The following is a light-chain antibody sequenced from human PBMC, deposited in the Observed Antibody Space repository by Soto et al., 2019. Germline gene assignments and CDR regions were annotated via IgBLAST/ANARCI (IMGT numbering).Light chain of an antibody. CDR2: EVT. CDR3: SSYAGSTI. CDR1: SSDVGGYDF. V-gene: IGLV2-8*01. Sequence: QSALTQPPSASGSPGQSVTISCTGTSSDVGGYDFVSWYQQHPGKAPKLVIYEVTRRPSGVPDRCSGSKSGNTASLTVSGLQAEDEAVYYCSSYAGSTIFGGGTQLTVL. J-gene: IGLJ2*01.